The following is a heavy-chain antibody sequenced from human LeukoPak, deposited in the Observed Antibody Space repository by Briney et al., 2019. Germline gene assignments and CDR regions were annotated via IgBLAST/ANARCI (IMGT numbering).Heavy chain of an antibody. CDR1: GCTFDNYA. J-gene: IGHJ1*01. CDR3: TRDSQEFFQH. V-gene: IGHV3-43*02. CDR2: ISGDGGST. Sequence: PGGSLRLSCAASGCTFDNYAIHWVRQAPGKGLEWVSLISGDGGSTYYADSMKGRFTISRDNSKNSLYLQMNSLRTEDTALYYCTRDSQEFFQHWGQGTLVTVSS.